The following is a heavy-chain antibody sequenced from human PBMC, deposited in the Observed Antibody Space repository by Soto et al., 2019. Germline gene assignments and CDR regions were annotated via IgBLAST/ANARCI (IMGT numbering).Heavy chain of an antibody. CDR1: RGSISSGTNY. CDR3: ARHEAGWYLES. D-gene: IGHD6-25*01. Sequence: SETLSLTCTVSRGSISSGTNYWAWIRQPPGKGLEWIANIYYSVSTFYNRSLKRRVTISLDTSKNEFSLKLRSVTAADTAVYYCARHEAGWYLESWGQGTLVTVSS. J-gene: IGHJ4*02. V-gene: IGHV4-39*01. CDR2: IYYSVST.